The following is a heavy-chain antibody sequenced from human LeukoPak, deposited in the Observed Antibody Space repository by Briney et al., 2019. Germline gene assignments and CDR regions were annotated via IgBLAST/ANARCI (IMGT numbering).Heavy chain of an antibody. Sequence: GGSLRLSCAASGFTFSSYEMTWVRQAPGKGLEWVAVTSYDGSNEYYADSVKGRFTISRDNSKDTLYLQMNSLSTEDTALYYCARGPSGYDPYFDYWGLGTLVTVSS. V-gene: IGHV3-30*04. D-gene: IGHD5-12*01. CDR2: TSYDGSNE. J-gene: IGHJ4*02. CDR3: ARGPSGYDPYFDY. CDR1: GFTFSSYE.